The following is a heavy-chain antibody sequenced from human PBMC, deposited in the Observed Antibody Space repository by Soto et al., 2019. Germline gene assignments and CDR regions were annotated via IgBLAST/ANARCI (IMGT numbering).Heavy chain of an antibody. D-gene: IGHD2-15*01. CDR2: LYSDGSGA. CDR3: ARDIGYSCYS. V-gene: IGHV3-74*01. CDR1: GFTFSSSW. J-gene: IGHJ5*01. Sequence: EVQLVESGGGLVQPGGSLRLSCAASGFTFSSSWMHWVRQVPGKGLVWVSRLYSDGSGASYADSVEGRFTISRDNAKNTVYLQMNSLRVEDTAIYFFARDIGYSCYSWGHGTLVTVSS.